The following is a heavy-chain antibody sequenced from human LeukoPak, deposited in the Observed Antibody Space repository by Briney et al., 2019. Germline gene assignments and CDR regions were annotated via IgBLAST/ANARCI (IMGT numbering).Heavy chain of an antibody. D-gene: IGHD1-26*01. CDR3: ARENSGSYREFDY. V-gene: IGHV4-4*07. Sequence: SETLSLTCTVCGGSISSYYWSWIRQPAGKGLEWIGRIYTSGSTNYNASLKSRVSMSVDTTKNQFSLKLSSVTAADTAEFYCARENSGSYREFDYWGQGTLVTVSS. CDR1: GGSISSYY. CDR2: IYTSGST. J-gene: IGHJ4*02.